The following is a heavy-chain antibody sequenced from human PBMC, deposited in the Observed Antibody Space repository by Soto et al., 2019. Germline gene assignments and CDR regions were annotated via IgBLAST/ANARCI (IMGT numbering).Heavy chain of an antibody. CDR1: GFAVSSKY. J-gene: IGHJ4*02. Sequence: EVQLVESGGGLIQPGGSLRLSCAASGFAVSSKYMTWVRQAPGKGLEWVSVIYGGGTTYYADSVKGRFTISRDTSKNTLYLQMNGLRAEETAVYYCVQTTGWPGFDFWGEGTLVTVSS. V-gene: IGHV3-53*01. CDR3: VQTTGWPGFDF. D-gene: IGHD6-19*01. CDR2: IYGGGTT.